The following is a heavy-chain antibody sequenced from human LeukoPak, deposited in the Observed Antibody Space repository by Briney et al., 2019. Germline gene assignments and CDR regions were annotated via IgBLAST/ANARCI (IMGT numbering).Heavy chain of an antibody. CDR2: VNWNGGST. Sequence: PGGSLRLSCAASGFTFDNYGMTWVRQVPGKGLDWVSGVNWNGGSTGYADSVKGRFTISRDNAKNSLYLQMNSLRAEDTALYYCARASLYDNSAYYLDYWGQGTLVTVSS. D-gene: IGHD3-22*01. CDR1: GFTFDNYG. J-gene: IGHJ4*02. V-gene: IGHV3-20*04. CDR3: ARASLYDNSAYYLDY.